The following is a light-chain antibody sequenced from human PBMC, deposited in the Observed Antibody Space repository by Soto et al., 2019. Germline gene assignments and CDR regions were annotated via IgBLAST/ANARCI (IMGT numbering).Light chain of an antibody. V-gene: IGLV1-47*01. J-gene: IGLJ1*01. CDR1: SSNIGSNY. CDR2: RNN. CDR3: AAWDDSLNGFYV. Sequence: QSVLTQTPSASGTPGQRVTISCSGSSSNIGSNYVYWYQQLPGTAPKLLIYRNNQRPSGVPDRFSGSKSGTSASLAISGLQSEDEADYYCAAWDDSLNGFYVFGTGTKLTVL.